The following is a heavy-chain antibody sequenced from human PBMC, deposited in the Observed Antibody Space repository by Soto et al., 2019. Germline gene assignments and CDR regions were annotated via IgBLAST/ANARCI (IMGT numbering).Heavy chain of an antibody. J-gene: IGHJ4*02. V-gene: IGHV6-1*01. Sequence: SQTLSLTCAISGDSVSSNSAAWNWIRQSPSRGLEWLGRTYYRSKWYNDYAVSVKSRITINPDTSKNQFSLQLNSVTPADTAVYYCAAVGYYYDSSGYRYFDYWGQGTLVTVSS. CDR2: TYYRSKWYN. CDR1: GDSVSSNSAA. D-gene: IGHD3-22*01. CDR3: AAVGYYYDSSGYRYFDY.